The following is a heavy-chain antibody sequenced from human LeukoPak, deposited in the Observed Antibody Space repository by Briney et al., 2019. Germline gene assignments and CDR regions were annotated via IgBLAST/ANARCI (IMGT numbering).Heavy chain of an antibody. CDR3: ARVSHDSSGYPYQFDY. V-gene: IGHV3-30*04. D-gene: IGHD3-22*01. CDR2: ISYDGSNK. Sequence: GGSLRLSCAASGFTFSSYAMHWVRQAPGKGLEWVAVISYDGSNKYYADSVKGRFTISRDNSKNTLYLQMNSLRAEDTAVYYCARVSHDSSGYPYQFDYWGQRTLVTVSS. J-gene: IGHJ4*02. CDR1: GFTFSSYA.